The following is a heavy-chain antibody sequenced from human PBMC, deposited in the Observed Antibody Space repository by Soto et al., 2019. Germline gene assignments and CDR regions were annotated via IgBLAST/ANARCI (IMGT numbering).Heavy chain of an antibody. CDR1: GYIFNIYW. J-gene: IGHJ4*02. CDR2: IYPGDSDT. CDR3: GRPDIPSRSSGYQSPFDL. Sequence: PGESLKISCKASGYIFNIYWIGWVRQMPGKGLEWMGVIYPGDSDTRYSPSFQGQVSISVDKSISTAYLRWSSLKASDTAIYYCGRPDIPSRSSGYQSPFDLGGKETQVTVP. V-gene: IGHV5-51*01. D-gene: IGHD3-22*01.